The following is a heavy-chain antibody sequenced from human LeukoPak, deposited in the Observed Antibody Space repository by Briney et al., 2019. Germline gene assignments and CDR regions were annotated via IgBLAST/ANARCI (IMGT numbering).Heavy chain of an antibody. Sequence: GGSLRLSCAASGFTFSSYAMSWVRQAPGKGLEWVSAISGSGGSTYYADSVKGRFTISRDNSKNTLYLQMNSLRAEDTAVYYCARDSSGWSAEYFQHWGQGTLVTVSS. J-gene: IGHJ1*01. V-gene: IGHV3-23*01. CDR2: ISGSGGST. CDR1: GFTFSSYA. D-gene: IGHD6-19*01. CDR3: ARDSSGWSAEYFQH.